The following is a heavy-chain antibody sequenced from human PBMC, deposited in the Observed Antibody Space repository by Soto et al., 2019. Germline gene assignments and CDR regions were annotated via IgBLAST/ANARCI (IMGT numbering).Heavy chain of an antibody. D-gene: IGHD6-19*01. Sequence: QVQLVESGGGVVQPGRSLRLYCAASGFTFSSFAMHWVRQAPGKGLEWVAVISYDGSNKYYADSVKGRFTISRDNSKNTLYLQMINLRAEEKAVFYCARERIAGAGTLGYWGQGTLVTVSS. V-gene: IGHV3-30-3*01. CDR1: GFTFSSFA. CDR3: ARERIAGAGTLGY. CDR2: ISYDGSNK. J-gene: IGHJ4*02.